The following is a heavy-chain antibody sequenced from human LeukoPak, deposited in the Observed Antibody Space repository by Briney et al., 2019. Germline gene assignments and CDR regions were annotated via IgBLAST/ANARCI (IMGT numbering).Heavy chain of an antibody. CDR3: ARWVLGGEFDY. Sequence: ASVKVSCTASGYTFTGYYMHWVRQAPGQGLGWMGWINPNSGGTNYAQKFQGWVTMTRDTSISTAYMELSRLRSDDTAVYYCARWVLGGEFDYWGQGTLVTVSS. J-gene: IGHJ4*02. D-gene: IGHD3-16*01. CDR2: INPNSGGT. V-gene: IGHV1-2*04. CDR1: GYTFTGYY.